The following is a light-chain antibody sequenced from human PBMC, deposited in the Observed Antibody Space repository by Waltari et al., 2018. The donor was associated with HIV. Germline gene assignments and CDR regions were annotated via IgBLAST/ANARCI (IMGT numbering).Light chain of an antibody. CDR1: SSDVGGYKY. CDR3: SSYTSSRTPYYV. J-gene: IGLJ1*01. Sequence: QSALTQPASVSGSPGQSITISCTGTSSDVGGYKYVSWYQQHQGKAPKLMIYAVSNRPLGVSTRFSGSKSGNTASLTISGLRAEDEADYFCSSYTSSRTPYYVLGTGTEVTVL. V-gene: IGLV2-14*01. CDR2: AVS.